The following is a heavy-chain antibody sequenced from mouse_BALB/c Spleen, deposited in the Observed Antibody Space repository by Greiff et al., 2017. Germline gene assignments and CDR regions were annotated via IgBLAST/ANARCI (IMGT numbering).Heavy chain of an antibody. CDR3: ARGFTTVVADAMDY. J-gene: IGHJ4*01. D-gene: IGHD1-1*01. CDR2: INPYNGAT. CDR1: GYSFTGYY. Sequence: VQLQQSGPELVKPGASVKISCKASGYSFTGYYMHWVKQSHVKSLEWIGRINPYNGATSYNQNFKDKASLTVDKSSSTAYMELHSLTSEDSAVYYCARGFTTVVADAMDYWGQGTSVTVSS. V-gene: IGHV1-31*01.